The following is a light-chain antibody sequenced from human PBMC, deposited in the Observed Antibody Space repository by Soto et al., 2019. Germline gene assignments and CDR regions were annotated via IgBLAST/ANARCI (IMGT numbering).Light chain of an antibody. CDR3: CSYAGSSSPVV. CDR2: EGS. Sequence: QSALTQPASVSGSPGQSIPISCTGTSRDVGSYNLVSWYQQHPGKAPKLMIYEGSKRPSGVSNRFSGSKSGNTASLTISGLQAEDEADYYCCSYAGSSSPVVFGGGTKVTVL. CDR1: SRDVGSYNL. J-gene: IGLJ2*01. V-gene: IGLV2-23*01.